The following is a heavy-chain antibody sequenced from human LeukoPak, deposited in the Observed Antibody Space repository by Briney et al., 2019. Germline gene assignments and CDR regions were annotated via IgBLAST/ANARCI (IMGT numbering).Heavy chain of an antibody. CDR1: GGSMISTNYY. J-gene: IGHJ5*02. Sequence: RPSETLSLTCSVSGGSMISTNYYWAWIRQPPGKGLEWIGTVFNNGGTYYNPSLRSRVTISINTSKNQFSLKLNSVTAADTAVYYCARASISTAYRINWFDPWGPGTLVTVSS. CDR2: VFNNGGT. D-gene: IGHD3-9*01. CDR3: ARASISTAYRINWFDP. V-gene: IGHV4-39*07.